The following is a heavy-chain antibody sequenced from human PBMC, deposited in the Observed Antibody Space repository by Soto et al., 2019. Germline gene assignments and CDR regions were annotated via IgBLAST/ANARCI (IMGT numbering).Heavy chain of an antibody. D-gene: IGHD3-22*01. J-gene: IGHJ4*02. CDR2: IWYDGSNK. V-gene: IGHV3-33*01. CDR1: GFTFSSYG. CDR3: ARDGYYYDSSGYYGY. Sequence: QVQLVESGGGVVQPGRSLRLSCAASGFTFSSYGMHWVRQAPGKGLEWVAVIWYDGSNKYYADSVKGRFTISRDNSKNTLYLQMNSLRAEDTAVYYCARDGYYYDSSGYYGYWGQGTLVTVSS.